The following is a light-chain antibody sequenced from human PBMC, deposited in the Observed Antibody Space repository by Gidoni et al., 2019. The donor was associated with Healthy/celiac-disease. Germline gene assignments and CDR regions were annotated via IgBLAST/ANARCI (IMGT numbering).Light chain of an antibody. CDR1: QSISTY. Sequence: DIQMTQAPSSLSASVGDRVTITCRASQSISTYLNWYQQKPGKAPKLLIYAASSLQSGVPSRFSGSGSGTDFTLTISSLQPEDVATYYCQQSYSTPLTFGTGTKVDIK. V-gene: IGKV1-39*01. CDR3: QQSYSTPLT. CDR2: AAS. J-gene: IGKJ3*01.